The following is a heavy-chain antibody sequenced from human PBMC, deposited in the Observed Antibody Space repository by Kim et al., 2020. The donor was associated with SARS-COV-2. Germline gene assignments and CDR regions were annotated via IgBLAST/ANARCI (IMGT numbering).Heavy chain of an antibody. J-gene: IGHJ3*01. D-gene: IGHD3-10*01. Sequence: GGSLRLSCSASGFTFSNYLLNWVRQAPGKGLEWVSAIKGGGGNTFYADSVKGCFTISRDNPKNTLYLQMNSLRAEDTAIYYCAKSQASYFNDALDVWGRGTMVTFSS. CDR2: IKGGGGNT. V-gene: IGHV3-23*01. CDR3: AKSQASYFNDALDV. CDR1: GFTFSNYL.